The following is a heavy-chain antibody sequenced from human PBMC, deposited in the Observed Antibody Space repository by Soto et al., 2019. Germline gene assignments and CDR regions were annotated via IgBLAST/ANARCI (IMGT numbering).Heavy chain of an antibody. J-gene: IGHJ4*02. Sequence: GGSLRLSCAASGFTFSSYAMHWVRQAPGKGLEWVAVISYDGSNKYYADSVKGRFTISRDNSKNTLYLQMNSLRAEDTAVYYCARSRGSLSVLLWFGELSGHLDYWGQGTLVTVSS. CDR3: ARSRGSLSVLLWFGELSGHLDY. CDR1: GFTFSSYA. V-gene: IGHV3-30-3*01. CDR2: ISYDGSNK. D-gene: IGHD3-10*01.